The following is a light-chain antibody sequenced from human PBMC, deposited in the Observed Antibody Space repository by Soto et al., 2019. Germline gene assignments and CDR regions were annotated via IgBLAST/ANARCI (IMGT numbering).Light chain of an antibody. CDR2: HAS. V-gene: IGKV3-15*01. CDR3: QQYNSWPPWT. J-gene: IGKJ1*01. CDR1: QSVSDK. Sequence: TQSPSTLSGSVGERATITCRASQSVSDKLAWYQQKPGQAPRLLIYHASARATGIPDRFSGSGSGTEFTLTISGLQSEDFAVYYCQQYNSWPPWTFGQGTKVDIK.